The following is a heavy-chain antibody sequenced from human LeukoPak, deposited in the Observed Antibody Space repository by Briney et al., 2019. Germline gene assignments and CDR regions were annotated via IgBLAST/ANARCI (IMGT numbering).Heavy chain of an antibody. D-gene: IGHD3-3*01. CDR1: GGSISSGSYY. V-gene: IGHV4-61*02. CDR2: IYTSGST. CDR3: AMSWGIFGVVRYAFDI. Sequence: PSETLSLTCTVSGGSISSGSYYWSWIRQPAGKGLEWIGRIYTSGSTNYNPSLKSRVTISVDTSKNQFSLKLSSVTAADTAVYYCAMSWGIFGVVRYAFDISGQGTMVTVSS. J-gene: IGHJ3*02.